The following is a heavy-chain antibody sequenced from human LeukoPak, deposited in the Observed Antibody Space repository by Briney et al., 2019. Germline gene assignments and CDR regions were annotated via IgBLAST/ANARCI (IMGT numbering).Heavy chain of an antibody. CDR2: VTSTGAST. CDR1: GFTFNTYA. J-gene: IGHJ4*02. V-gene: IGHV3-64D*08. CDR3: VKAFRN. Sequence: QAGGSLRLSCSASGFTFNTYAMHWVRQAPGKGLEYVSAVTSTGASTYYAGSVKGEFTIYRDNATNPLYLQLHSLRTEGTALHYCVKAFRNWGQGTLVTVSS.